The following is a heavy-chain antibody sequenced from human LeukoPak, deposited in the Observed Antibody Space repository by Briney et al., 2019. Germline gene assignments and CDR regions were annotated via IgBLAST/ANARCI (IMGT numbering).Heavy chain of an antibody. D-gene: IGHD1-26*01. CDR1: GGSILSTNW. V-gene: IGHV4-4*02. CDR3: ARESGGFSPFGF. CDR2: VHLSGAS. Sequence: PSETLSLTCAVPGGSILSTNWWSWVRQPPGRGLEWIGEVHLSGASNYNPSLKSRVSMSIDKSRNQLSLELTSVTAADTAIYYCARESGGFSPFGFWGQGTLVTVSS. J-gene: IGHJ4*02.